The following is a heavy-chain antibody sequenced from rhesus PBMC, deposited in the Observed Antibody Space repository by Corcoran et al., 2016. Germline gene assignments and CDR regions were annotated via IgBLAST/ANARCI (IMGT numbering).Heavy chain of an antibody. Sequence: QLQESGPGLVKPSETLSLTCTVSGYSISSGYGWSWIRQPPGKGLEWIGYISYSGSTSSNPSLKSRVTISRDTSKNQCSLKLSSVTGADTAVYYCASIAAAAHWGQGVLVTVSS. J-gene: IGHJ4*01. CDR1: GYSISSGYG. CDR2: ISYSGST. CDR3: ASIAAAAH. D-gene: IGHD6-31*01. V-gene: IGHV4-122*02.